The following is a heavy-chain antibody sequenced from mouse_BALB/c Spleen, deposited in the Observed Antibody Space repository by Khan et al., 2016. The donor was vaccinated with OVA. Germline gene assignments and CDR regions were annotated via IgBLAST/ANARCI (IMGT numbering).Heavy chain of an antibody. CDR2: IAPGSGSS. CDR3: ARENYFVSSRYAMDY. D-gene: IGHD1-1*01. J-gene: IGHJ4*01. CDR1: GYTFTSYW. Sequence: DLVKPGASVKLSCKASGYTFTSYWINWIKQRPGQGLEWIGRIAPGSGSSYYNEMFKGKATLTVDTSSRTAYIQLSRLSSEDSAVYFCARENYFVSSRYAMDYWGQGTSVTVSS. V-gene: IGHV1S41*01.